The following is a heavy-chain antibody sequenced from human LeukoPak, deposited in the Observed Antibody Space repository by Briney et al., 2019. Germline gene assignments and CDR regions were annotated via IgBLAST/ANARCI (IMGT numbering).Heavy chain of an antibody. J-gene: IGHJ4*02. CDR3: ARDLRGSGFD. D-gene: IGHD3-9*01. V-gene: IGHV3-21*01. CDR1: GFTFSSYS. Sequence: GGSLRLSCAASGFTFSSYSMNWVRQAPGKGLEWVLSISSSSSYIYYADSVKGRFTISRDNAKNSLYLQMNSLRAEDTAVYYCARDLRGSGFDWGQGTLVTVSS. CDR2: ISSSSSYI.